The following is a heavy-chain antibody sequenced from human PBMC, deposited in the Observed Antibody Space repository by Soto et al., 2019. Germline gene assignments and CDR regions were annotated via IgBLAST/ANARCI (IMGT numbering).Heavy chain of an antibody. CDR3: ARDLYDSSGFNEPRFDY. V-gene: IGHV1-69*13. Sequence: SVKVSCKASGGTFSSYAISWVRQAPGQGLEWMGGIIPIFGTANYAQKFQGRVTITADESTSTAYMELSSLRSEDTAVYYCARDLYDSSGFNEPRFDYWGQGTLVTVSS. CDR2: IIPIFGTA. CDR1: GGTFSSYA. J-gene: IGHJ4*02. D-gene: IGHD3-22*01.